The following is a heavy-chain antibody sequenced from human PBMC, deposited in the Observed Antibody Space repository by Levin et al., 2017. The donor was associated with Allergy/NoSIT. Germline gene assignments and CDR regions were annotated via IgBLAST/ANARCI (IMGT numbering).Heavy chain of an antibody. D-gene: IGHD5-12*01. CDR1: GGSISSSY. Sequence: GSLRLSCTVSGGSISSSYWSWIRQPPGKGLEWIGYIYYSGSTNYNPSLKSRVTISVDTSKNQFSLRLNSVTDADTAVYYCARRGSGYDHFDYWGQGTLVTVSS. J-gene: IGHJ4*02. V-gene: IGHV4-59*08. CDR3: ARRGSGYDHFDY. CDR2: IYYSGST.